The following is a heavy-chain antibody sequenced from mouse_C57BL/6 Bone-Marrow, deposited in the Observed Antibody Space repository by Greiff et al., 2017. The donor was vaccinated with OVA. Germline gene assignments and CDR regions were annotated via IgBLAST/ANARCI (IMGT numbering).Heavy chain of an antibody. V-gene: IGHV5-6*01. CDR2: ISSGGSYT. CDR1: GFTFSSYG. D-gene: IGHD1-2*01. CDR3: ARRYYGGY. J-gene: IGHJ2*01. Sequence: EVQGVESGGDLVKPGGSLKLSCAASGFTFSSYGMSWVRQTPDKRLEWVATISSGGSYTYYPDSVKGRFTISRDNAKNTLYLQMSSLKSEDTAMYYCARRYYGGYWGQGTTLTVSS.